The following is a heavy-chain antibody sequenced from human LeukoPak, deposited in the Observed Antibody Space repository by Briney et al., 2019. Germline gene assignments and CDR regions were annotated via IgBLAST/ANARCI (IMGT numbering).Heavy chain of an antibody. V-gene: IGHV4-4*07. J-gene: IGHJ6*03. CDR3: ARDGVVPAAQYNSYYYYYMDV. CDR1: GGSISSYY. D-gene: IGHD2-2*01. Sequence: PSETLSLTCTVSGGSISSYYWSWIRQPARKGLEWIGRIYTSGSTNYNPSLKSRVTMSVDTSKNQFSLKLSSVTAADTAVYYCARDGVVPAAQYNSYYYYYMDVWGKGTTVTVSS. CDR2: IYTSGST.